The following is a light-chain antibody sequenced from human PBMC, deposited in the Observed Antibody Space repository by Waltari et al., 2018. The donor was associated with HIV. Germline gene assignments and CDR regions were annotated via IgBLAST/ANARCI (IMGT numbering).Light chain of an antibody. V-gene: IGLV3-1*01. Sequence: SYEVTQPPSVSVSPGQTASIPCSGDKLGDKYACWYRQRPGQSPVLVIYQDSKRPSAIPERFSRSNSGNTATLTISGTQAMDEADYYCQAWDSSTVVFGGGTKLTVL. CDR2: QDS. CDR3: QAWDSSTVV. J-gene: IGLJ2*01. CDR1: KLGDKY.